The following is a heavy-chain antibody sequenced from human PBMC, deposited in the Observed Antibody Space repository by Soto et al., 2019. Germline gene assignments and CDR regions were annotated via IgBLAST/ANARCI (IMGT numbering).Heavy chain of an antibody. V-gene: IGHV3-23*01. D-gene: IGHD6-13*01. CDR1: GFTFSSYA. J-gene: IGHJ4*02. Sequence: EVQLLESGGGLVQPGGSLRLSCAASGFTFSSYAMSWVRQAPGKGLEWVSAISGSGGSTYYADSVKGRFTISRDNSKNTLYLQTNSLSAEDTAVYYCSKEGGAADGKDYWGQGTLVTVSS. CDR3: SKEGGAADGKDY. CDR2: ISGSGGST.